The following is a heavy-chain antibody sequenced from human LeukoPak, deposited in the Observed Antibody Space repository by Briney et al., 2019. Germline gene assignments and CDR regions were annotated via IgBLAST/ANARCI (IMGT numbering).Heavy chain of an antibody. CDR3: ATLSHVEWNFDY. Sequence: ASVKVSCKVSGYTLTELSMHWVRQAPGKGLEWMGGFDPEDGETIYAQKFQGRVTMTEGTSTDTAYMELSSLGSEDTAVYYCATLSHVEWNFDYWGQGTLVTVSS. CDR2: FDPEDGET. J-gene: IGHJ4*02. D-gene: IGHD3-3*01. V-gene: IGHV1-24*01. CDR1: GYTLTELS.